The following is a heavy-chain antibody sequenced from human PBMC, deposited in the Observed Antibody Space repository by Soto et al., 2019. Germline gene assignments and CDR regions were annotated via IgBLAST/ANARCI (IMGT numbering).Heavy chain of an antibody. CDR1: GGSISSGGYS. CDR2: IYHSGST. Sequence: SETLSLTCAVSGGSISSGGYSWSWIRQPPGKGLEWIGYIYHSGSTYYNPSLKSRVTISVDRSKNQFSLRLSSVTAADTAVYYCARVSSGWDFDYWGQGTLVPVSS. J-gene: IGHJ4*02. V-gene: IGHV4-30-2*01. CDR3: ARVSSGWDFDY. D-gene: IGHD6-19*01.